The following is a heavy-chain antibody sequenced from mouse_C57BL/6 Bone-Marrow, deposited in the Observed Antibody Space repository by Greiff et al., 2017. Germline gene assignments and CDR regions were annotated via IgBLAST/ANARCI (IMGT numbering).Heavy chain of an antibody. V-gene: IGHV1-81*01. D-gene: IGHD2-5*01. CDR1: GYTFTSYG. CDR3: AYYSNPPWFAD. Sequence: VQLQQSGAELARPGASVKLSCKASGYTFTSYGISWVKQRTGQGLEWIGEIYPRSGNTYYNEKFKGKATLTADKSSSTAYMELRSLTSEDSAVYFCAYYSNPPWFADWGQGTLVTVSA. J-gene: IGHJ3*01. CDR2: IYPRSGNT.